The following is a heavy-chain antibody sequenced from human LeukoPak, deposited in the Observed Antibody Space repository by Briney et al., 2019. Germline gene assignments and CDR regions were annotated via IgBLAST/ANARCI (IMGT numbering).Heavy chain of an antibody. J-gene: IGHJ2*01. D-gene: IGHD6-19*01. CDR2: INHSGST. CDR3: ARGHSSGWFYWYFDP. Sequence: SETLSLTCAVYGGSFSGYYWSWIRQPPGKGLEWIGKINHSGSTNYNPSLKSRVTISVDTSKNQFSLKLSSVTAADTAVYYCARGHSSGWFYWYFDPWGRGTLVTVSS. V-gene: IGHV4-34*01. CDR1: GGSFSGYY.